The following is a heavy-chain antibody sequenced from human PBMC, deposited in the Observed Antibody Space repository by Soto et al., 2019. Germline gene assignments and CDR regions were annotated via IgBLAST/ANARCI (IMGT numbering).Heavy chain of an antibody. CDR1: GFAFGSYC. V-gene: IGHV3-74*01. D-gene: IGHD1-1*01. CDR2: IRQDGDIA. J-gene: IGHJ4*02. Sequence: VQLVESGGGLVQPGGSLRLSCAASGFAFGSYCRPWVRQAPGKGLVWVSRIRQDGDIATQADSVKGRFTISRDNAKNKLFLQRNSLRADDTAVYYCLRDQRHWNEFAAQWGQGTLVPVSS. CDR3: LRDQRHWNEFAAQ.